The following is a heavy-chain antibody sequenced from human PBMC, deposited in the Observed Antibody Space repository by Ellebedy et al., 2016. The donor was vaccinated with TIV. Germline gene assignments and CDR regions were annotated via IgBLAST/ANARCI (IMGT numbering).Heavy chain of an antibody. CDR2: INPNSGGT. V-gene: IGHV1-2*02. D-gene: IGHD3-22*01. Sequence: ASVKVSXXASGYTFTGYYMHWVRQAPGQGLEWMGWINPNSGGTKYAQKFQGRVTMTTDTSTNTAYMELRSLISDDTAFYYCARDRIVVPGYFDYWGQGALVSVSS. CDR3: ARDRIVVPGYFDY. J-gene: IGHJ4*02. CDR1: GYTFTGYY.